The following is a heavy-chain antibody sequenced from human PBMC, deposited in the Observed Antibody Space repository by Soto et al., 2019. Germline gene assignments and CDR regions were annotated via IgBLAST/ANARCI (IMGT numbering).Heavy chain of an antibody. Sequence: LXLSCAASVFTFSTYVMQWVRQAPGKGLEWVAVISYDGYLKYYVDAVKGRFTVARGNSKNTLFLEMNSLRVEDTAVYFCAKDFKVSGGHYGTLNYYYYGMDVWGQGTTVTVSS. V-gene: IGHV3-30*18. CDR2: ISYDGYLK. D-gene: IGHD3-10*01. CDR1: VFTFSTYV. J-gene: IGHJ6*02. CDR3: AKDFKVSGGHYGTLNYYYYGMDV.